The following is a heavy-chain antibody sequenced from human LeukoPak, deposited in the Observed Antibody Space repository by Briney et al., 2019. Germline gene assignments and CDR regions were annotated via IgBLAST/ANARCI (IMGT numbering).Heavy chain of an antibody. D-gene: IGHD6-13*01. V-gene: IGHV4-59*12. CDR1: GGSISSYY. Sequence: SETLSLTCTVSGGSISSYYWSWIRQPPGKGLEWIGYIYYSGSTNYNPSLKSRVTISVDTSKNQFSLKLSSVTAADTAVYYCARGLGIAAAGRRFDYWGQGTLVTVSS. CDR3: ARGLGIAAAGRRFDY. CDR2: IYYSGST. J-gene: IGHJ4*02.